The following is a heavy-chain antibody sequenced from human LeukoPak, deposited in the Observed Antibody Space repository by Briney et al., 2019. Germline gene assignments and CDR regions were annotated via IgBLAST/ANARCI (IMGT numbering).Heavy chain of an antibody. V-gene: IGHV3-7*01. CDR2: IKQDGSQK. CDR3: ARAAGSTVTTRFDY. J-gene: IGHJ4*02. D-gene: IGHD4-17*01. CDR1: GFIFSTYW. Sequence: PGGSLRLSCAASGFIFSTYWMSWVRQAPGKGLEWVASIKQDGSQKYYLDSVKGRFTISRDNAKNSLYLQMSSLRAEDTAVYYCARAAGSTVTTRFDYWGQGTLVTVSS.